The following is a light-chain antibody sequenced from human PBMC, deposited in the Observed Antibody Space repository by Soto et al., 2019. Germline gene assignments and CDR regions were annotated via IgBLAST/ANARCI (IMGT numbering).Light chain of an antibody. CDR2: DVS. Sequence: QSALTQPRSVSGSPGQSVTISCTGTSSDVGGYNYVSWYQQHPGKAPKLMIYDVSKWPSGVPDRFSGSKSGNTASLTISGLQAEHEADYYCCSYAGNSLWVFGGGTQLTVL. V-gene: IGLV2-11*01. J-gene: IGLJ3*02. CDR3: CSYAGNSLWV. CDR1: SSDVGGYNY.